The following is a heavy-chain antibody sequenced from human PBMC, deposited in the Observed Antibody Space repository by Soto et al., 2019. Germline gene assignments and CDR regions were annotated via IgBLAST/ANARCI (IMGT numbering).Heavy chain of an antibody. D-gene: IGHD6-13*01. J-gene: IGHJ5*02. CDR3: ARGGYSSSWTINWFGP. CDR1: GGSISSGGYS. Sequence: PSETLSLTGAVSGGSISSGGYSWSWIRQPPGKGLEWIGYIYHSGSTYYNPSLKSRVTISVDRSRNQFSLKLSSVTAADTAVYYCARGGYSSSWTINWFGPRDRRTLGTVSS. CDR2: IYHSGST. V-gene: IGHV4-30-2*01.